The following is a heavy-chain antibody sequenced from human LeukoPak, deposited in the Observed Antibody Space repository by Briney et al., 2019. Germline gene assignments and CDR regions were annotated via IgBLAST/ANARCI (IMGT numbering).Heavy chain of an antibody. Sequence: GGSLRLSCAASGFSFSDYNMNWVRQAPGKALEWVSSITTTGTYIFYGDSVKGRFTISRDNAKNSLYLQMNGLRAEDTAVYYCARDRDYLYSSGWYGGLADYWGQGTLVTVSS. J-gene: IGHJ4*02. CDR2: ITTTGTYI. V-gene: IGHV3-21*01. CDR1: GFSFSDYN. CDR3: ARDRDYLYSSGWYGGLADY. D-gene: IGHD6-19*01.